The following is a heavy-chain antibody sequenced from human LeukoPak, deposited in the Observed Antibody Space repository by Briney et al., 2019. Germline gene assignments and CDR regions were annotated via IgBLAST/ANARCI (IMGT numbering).Heavy chain of an antibody. V-gene: IGHV3-49*04. CDR1: GFTFGDYA. CDR3: ARHMTPTIFGAYYFDY. J-gene: IGHJ4*02. Sequence: PGRSLRLSCTTSGFTFGDYAMTWVRQAPGKGLEWLGFIRTRAYGATTEYAASVRGRFSISRDDSKNIASLQVNSLNTEDTAVYYSARHMTPTIFGAYYFDYWGQGALVTVSS. D-gene: IGHD3-3*01. CDR2: IRTRAYGATT.